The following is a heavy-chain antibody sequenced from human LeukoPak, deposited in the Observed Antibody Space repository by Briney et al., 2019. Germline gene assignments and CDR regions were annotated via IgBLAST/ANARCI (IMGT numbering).Heavy chain of an antibody. CDR3: ARGQGVAMATFDY. V-gene: IGHV1-18*01. J-gene: IGHJ4*02. D-gene: IGHD3-3*01. CDR1: GYTFTNYG. CDR2: ISAYNGNT. Sequence: ASVKVSCTASGYTFTNYGINWVRQAPGQGLEWMGWISAYNGNTNYAQKFQGRVTITRDTSASTAYMELSSLRSEDTAVYYCARGQGVAMATFDYWGQGTLVTASS.